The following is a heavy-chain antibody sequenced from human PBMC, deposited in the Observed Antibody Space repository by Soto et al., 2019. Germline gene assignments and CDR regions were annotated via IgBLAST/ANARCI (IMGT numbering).Heavy chain of an antibody. CDR1: GGSFSGYY. CDR3: ATPPTREGFFDY. CDR2: INHSGST. J-gene: IGHJ4*02. V-gene: IGHV4-34*01. Sequence: SETLSLTCAVYGGSFSGYYWSWIRQPPGKGLEWIGEINHSGSTNYNPSLKSRVTISVDTSKNQFSLKLSSVTAADTAVYYCATPPTREGFFDYWGQGTLVTAPQ.